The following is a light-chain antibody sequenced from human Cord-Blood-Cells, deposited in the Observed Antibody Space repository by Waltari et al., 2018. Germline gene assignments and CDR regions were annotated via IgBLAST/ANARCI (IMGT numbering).Light chain of an antibody. CDR1: QGISNY. Sequence: ITCRASQGISNYLAWFQQKPGKAPKSLIYAASSLQSGVPSIFSSSGPGTDFSAVIGVQKPAVLVYYCWQHSNCYPWTFGQGTKVEIK. CDR2: AAS. CDR3: QHSNCYPWT. V-gene: IGKV1-16*01. J-gene: IGKJ1*01.